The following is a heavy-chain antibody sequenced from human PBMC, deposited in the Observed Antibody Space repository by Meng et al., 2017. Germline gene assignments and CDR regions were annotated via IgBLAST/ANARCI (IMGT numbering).Heavy chain of an antibody. J-gene: IGHJ5*02. CDR3: ARDHRYSSGWWFDP. V-gene: IGHV4-39*07. D-gene: IGHD6-19*01. Sequence: ERGPGRVWHSETRPSTCTVPGGSVSSSSYHWGWIRQPPGKGLEGIGSIYYSGSTYYNPSLKRRVTISVDTSKNQFSLKLSSVTAADTAVYYCARDHRYSSGWWFDPWGQGTLVTVSS. CDR1: GGSVSSSSYH. CDR2: IYYSGST.